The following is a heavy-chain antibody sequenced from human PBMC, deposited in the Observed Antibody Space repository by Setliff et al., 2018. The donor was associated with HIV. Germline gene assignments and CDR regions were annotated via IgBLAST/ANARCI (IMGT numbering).Heavy chain of an antibody. CDR3: ANLMYVELWPYDIDH. Sequence: HPGGSLRLSCAASGFTFSSYAMSWVRQAPGKGLEWVSAISGSGGSTYYADSVKGRFTISRDNSRNTLYLQMKSLRADDTALYFCANLMYVELWPYDIDHWGQGTLVTVSS. V-gene: IGHV3-23*01. CDR1: GFTFSSYA. D-gene: IGHD1-1*01. CDR2: ISGSGGST. J-gene: IGHJ4*02.